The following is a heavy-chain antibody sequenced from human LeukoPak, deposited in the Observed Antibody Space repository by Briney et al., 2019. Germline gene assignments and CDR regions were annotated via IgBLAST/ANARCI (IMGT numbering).Heavy chain of an antibody. CDR1: GGSISSYY. D-gene: IGHD2-15*01. CDR3: ARQSGYCSGGSCYAAV. J-gene: IGHJ4*02. V-gene: IGHV4-59*08. Sequence: SETLSLTCTVSGGSISSYYWSWIRQPPGKGLEWIEYIYYSGSTNYNPSLKSRVTISVDTSKNQFSLKLSSVTAADTAVYYCARQSGYCSGGSCYAAVWGQGTLVTVSS. CDR2: IYYSGST.